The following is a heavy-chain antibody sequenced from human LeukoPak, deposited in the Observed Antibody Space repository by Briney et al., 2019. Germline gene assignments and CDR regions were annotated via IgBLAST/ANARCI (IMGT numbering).Heavy chain of an antibody. CDR1: GYTFTSYD. D-gene: IGHD6-19*01. V-gene: IGHV1-8*01. CDR2: MNSNSGNT. Sequence: ASVKVSCKASGYTFTSYDINWVRQATGQGLEWMGWMNSNSGNTGYAQKFQGRVIMTRNTSISTAYMELSSLRSEDTAVYYCARALRGVAVAGTSYYFDCWGQGTLVTVSS. CDR3: ARALRGVAVAGTSYYFDC. J-gene: IGHJ4*02.